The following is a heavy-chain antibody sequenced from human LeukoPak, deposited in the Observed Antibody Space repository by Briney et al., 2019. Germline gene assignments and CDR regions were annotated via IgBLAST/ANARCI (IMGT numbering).Heavy chain of an antibody. J-gene: IGHJ3*02. D-gene: IGHD2-15*01. V-gene: IGHV6-1*01. CDR1: GDSVSSNSAA. CDR2: TYYRSKWYY. CDR3: AGGWALGI. Sequence: SQTLSLTCASSGDSVSSNSAAWNWIRHSPSRGLEWLGRTYYRSKWYYDYVVSVKSRIIINPDTSKNQFSLHMNSVTPEDTAVYYCAGGWALGIWGQGTTVTVSS.